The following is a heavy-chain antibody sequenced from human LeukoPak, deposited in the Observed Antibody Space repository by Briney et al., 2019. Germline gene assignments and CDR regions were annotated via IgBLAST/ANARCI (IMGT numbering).Heavy chain of an antibody. CDR1: RFTFSTYA. V-gene: IGHV3-23*01. CDR2: ISGSGDTT. Sequence: LGGSLRLSCTASRFTFSTYAMSWVRQAPGKGLEWVSSISGSGDTTYYTGSVKGRFTISRDNSKNALYLQMSSLRAEDTAVYYCAKSQRNDQQVVQRIDYWGQGTLVTVSS. D-gene: IGHD2-2*01. J-gene: IGHJ4*02. CDR3: AKSQRNDQQVVQRIDY.